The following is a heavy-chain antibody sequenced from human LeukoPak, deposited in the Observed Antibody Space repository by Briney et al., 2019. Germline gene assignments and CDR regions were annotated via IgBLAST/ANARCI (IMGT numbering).Heavy chain of an antibody. J-gene: IGHJ2*01. V-gene: IGHV3-30*03. CDR3: XXXXXXXFVRGQLPNWHFDR. D-gene: IGHD3-10*01. Sequence: QPGGSLRLSCTASGFTFSDYGMHWVRQAPGKGLEWVAVKSFDGTNEDSADSLQGRFIVSRDNSKNTLYLQMNDLRVADTAVYFXXXXXXXXFVRGQLPNWHFDRWGRGTLVIVSS. CDR2: KSFDGTNE. CDR1: GFTFSDYG.